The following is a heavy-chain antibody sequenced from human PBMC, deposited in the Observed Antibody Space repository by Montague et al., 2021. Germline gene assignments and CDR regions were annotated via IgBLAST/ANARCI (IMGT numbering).Heavy chain of an antibody. Sequence: SETLSLTCTVSGDSMSTYKWNWIRQPPGTGLEWIGYSYSSGNTNYNPSLKSRVTISVDTSRNQFSLEVSSVTAALTAMYYCAREWSGFDFWGHGTMVTVSS. CDR2: SYSSGNT. CDR3: AREWSGFDF. V-gene: IGHV4-59*01. J-gene: IGHJ3*01. CDR1: GDSMSTYK. D-gene: IGHD1-26*01.